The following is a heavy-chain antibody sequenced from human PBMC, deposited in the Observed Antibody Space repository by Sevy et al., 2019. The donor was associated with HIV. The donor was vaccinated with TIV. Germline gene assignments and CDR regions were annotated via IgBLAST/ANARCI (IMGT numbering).Heavy chain of an antibody. V-gene: IGHV1-24*01. CDR2: FDPEDGET. CDR1: GYTLTQLS. D-gene: IGHD3-22*01. CDR3: ATTKDYYESSGYPFDY. Sequence: ASVKVSCKVSGYTLTQLSMNWVRQAPRKGLEWMGSFDPEDGETIYAQKFQGRVTMTEDRSTDTAYMDLSSLRSEDTAVYYCATTKDYYESSGYPFDYWGQGTLVTVSS. J-gene: IGHJ4*02.